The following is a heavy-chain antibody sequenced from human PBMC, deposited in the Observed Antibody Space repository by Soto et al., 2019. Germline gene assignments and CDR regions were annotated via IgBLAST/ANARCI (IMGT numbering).Heavy chain of an antibody. CDR3: XXDLRKRGESYVRNMDV. CDR2: ISYDESRK. CDR1: GFTFSTYA. D-gene: IGHD7-27*01. Sequence: QEQLVESGGGVVQPGGSLRLSCTASGFTFSTYAIHWVRXXPXXXXXXXXVISYDESRKYYADAVEGRFTISRDNSKNXXXXXMTGLRXXXXXXXXXXXDLRKRGESYVRNMDVWGQGTTVTVSS. J-gene: IGHJ6*02. V-gene: IGHV3-30-3*01.